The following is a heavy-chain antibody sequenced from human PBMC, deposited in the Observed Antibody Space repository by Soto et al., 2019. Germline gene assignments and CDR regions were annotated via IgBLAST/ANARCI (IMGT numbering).Heavy chain of an antibody. D-gene: IGHD3-22*01. CDR2: IKSKTDGGTT. CDR1: GFTFSSYW. J-gene: IGHJ4*02. CDR3: TKVNYYDSSGYYN. Sequence: GGSLRLSCAASGFTFSSYWMSWVRQTPGKGLEWVGRIKSKTDGGTTDYAAPVKGRFTISRDDSKNTLYLQMNSLKTEDTAVYYCTKVNYYDSSGYYNWGQGTLVTVSS. V-gene: IGHV3-15*01.